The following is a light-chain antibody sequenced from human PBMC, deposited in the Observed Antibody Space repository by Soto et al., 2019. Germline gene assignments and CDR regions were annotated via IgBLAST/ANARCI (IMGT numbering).Light chain of an antibody. CDR2: SNN. CDR3: AAWDDSLNAFYV. CDR1: SSNIGSNT. J-gene: IGLJ1*01. Sequence: QSVLTQPPSASGTPGQRVTLSCSGSSSNIGSNTVNWYQQLPGTAPKLLIYSNNQRPSGVPDRFSGSKSGTSASLAISGLQSEDEADYYCAAWDDSLNAFYVFGTGTKLTVL. V-gene: IGLV1-44*01.